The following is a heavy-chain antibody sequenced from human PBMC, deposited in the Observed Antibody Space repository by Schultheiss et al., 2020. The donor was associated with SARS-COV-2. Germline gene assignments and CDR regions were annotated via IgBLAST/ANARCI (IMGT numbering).Heavy chain of an antibody. J-gene: IGHJ4*02. V-gene: IGHV4-59*08. Sequence: CTVSGASIRNYYWTWIRQPPGKGLEWIGYIYYSGSTNYNPSLKSRVTISVDTSKNQFSLKLSSVTAADTAVYYCARSEEYDFWIDYWGQGTLVTVSS. CDR1: GASIRNYY. CDR2: IYYSGST. D-gene: IGHD3-3*01. CDR3: ARSEEYDFWIDY.